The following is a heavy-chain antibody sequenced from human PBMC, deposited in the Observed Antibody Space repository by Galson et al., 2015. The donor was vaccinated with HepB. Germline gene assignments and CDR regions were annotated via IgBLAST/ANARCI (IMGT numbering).Heavy chain of an antibody. V-gene: IGHV1-46*01. D-gene: IGHD6-19*01. Sequence: QSGAEVKKPGASVKVSCKASGYTFTSYYMHWVRQAPGQGLEWMGIINPSGGSTSYAQKFQGRVTMTRDTSTSTVYVELSSLRSEDTAVYYCARDAGMFRQWRGMDVWGQGTTVTVSS. J-gene: IGHJ6*02. CDR1: GYTFTSYY. CDR3: ARDAGMFRQWRGMDV. CDR2: INPSGGST.